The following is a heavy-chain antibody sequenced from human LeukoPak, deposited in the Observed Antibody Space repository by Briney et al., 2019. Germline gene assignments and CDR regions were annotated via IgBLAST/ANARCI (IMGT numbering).Heavy chain of an antibody. CDR2: IDYSGNT. J-gene: IGHJ3*02. V-gene: IGHV4-59*01. CDR1: GGSISSYY. D-gene: IGHD2-15*01. Sequence: SETLSLTRTVSGGSISSYYWSWVRQPPGKGLEWIGYIDYSGNTDYNPSLKSRVTISVDTSKNKLSLTLTSVTAADTAVYYCARVPPLGYCSGGSCYSDAFDIWGQGTMVTLSS. CDR3: ARVPPLGYCSGGSCYSDAFDI.